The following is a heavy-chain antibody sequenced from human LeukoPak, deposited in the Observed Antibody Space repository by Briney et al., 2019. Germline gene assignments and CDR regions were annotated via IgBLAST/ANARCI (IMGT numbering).Heavy chain of an antibody. CDR1: GFTFSDYY. J-gene: IGHJ4*02. V-gene: IGHV3-11*01. Sequence: GGSLRLSCAASGFTFSDYYMSWIRQAPGKGLELVSYISSSGSTIYCADSVKGRFTISRDNAKNSLYLQMNSLRAEDTAVYYCARAHSGGSCKDDYWGQGTLVTVSS. CDR3: ARAHSGGSCKDDY. CDR2: ISSSGSTI. D-gene: IGHD2-15*01.